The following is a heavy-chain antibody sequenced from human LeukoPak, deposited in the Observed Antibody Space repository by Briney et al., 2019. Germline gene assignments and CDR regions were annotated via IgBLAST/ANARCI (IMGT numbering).Heavy chain of an antibody. Sequence: SETLSLTCTVSGGSISSGSYYWSWIRQPAGKGLEWIGRIYTSGSTNYNPSLKSRVTISVDTSKNQFSLKLSSVTAADTAVYYCAREAAAGIFDYWGQGTLVTVSS. J-gene: IGHJ4*02. CDR2: IYTSGST. CDR3: AREAAAGIFDY. D-gene: IGHD6-13*01. V-gene: IGHV4-61*02. CDR1: GGSISSGSYY.